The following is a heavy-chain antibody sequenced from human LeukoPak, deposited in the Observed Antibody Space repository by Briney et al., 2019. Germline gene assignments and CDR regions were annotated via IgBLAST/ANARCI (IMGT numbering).Heavy chain of an antibody. Sequence: GGSLRLSCAASGFTFSSYAMTWVRQAPGKGLEWVSGISGTGISTYYADSVKGRFTISRDTSKNTLYLQMHSLRAEDTAIYYCAKQRSEVVPAALNYWGQGTLVTVSS. CDR3: AKQRSEVVPAALNY. CDR1: GFTFSSYA. V-gene: IGHV3-23*01. J-gene: IGHJ4*02. D-gene: IGHD2-2*01. CDR2: ISGTGIST.